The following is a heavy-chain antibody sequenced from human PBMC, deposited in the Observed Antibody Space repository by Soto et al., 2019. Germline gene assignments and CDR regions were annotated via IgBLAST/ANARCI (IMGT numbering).Heavy chain of an antibody. V-gene: IGHV1-69*13. CDR3: ARGHRPTTIFGVVPRYDYGMDV. J-gene: IGHJ6*02. Sequence: SVKVSCKASGCTFSSYAISWVRQAPGQGLEWMGGIIPIFGTANYAQKFQGRVTITADESTSTAYMELSSLRSEDTAVYYCARGHRPTTIFGVVPRYDYGMDVWGQGTTVPVSS. CDR1: GCTFSSYA. D-gene: IGHD3-3*01. CDR2: IIPIFGTA.